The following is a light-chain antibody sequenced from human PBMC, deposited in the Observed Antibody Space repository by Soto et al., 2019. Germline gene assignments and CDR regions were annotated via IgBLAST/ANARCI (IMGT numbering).Light chain of an antibody. J-gene: IGKJ5*01. CDR3: QRRSNRPLT. Sequence: VMTQSPGTLSVSLGERAPLSCRASQSVSIHLGWYQQKPGQAPRLLIYDTSIRASGIPARFSGSGSGTDFTLTISSLDPEDFAVYDCQRRSNRPLTFGQGTRLEIK. CDR1: QSVSIH. V-gene: IGKV3-11*01. CDR2: DTS.